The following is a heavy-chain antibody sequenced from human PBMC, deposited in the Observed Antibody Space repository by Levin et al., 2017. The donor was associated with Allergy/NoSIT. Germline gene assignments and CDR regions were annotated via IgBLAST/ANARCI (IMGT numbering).Heavy chain of an antibody. J-gene: IGHJ3*01. CDR1: GFAFGDYA. V-gene: IGHV3-23*01. CDR3: AKKQADTSGFSFDV. CDR2: ITGGGSDT. Sequence: GGSLRLSCAASGFAFGDYAMTWVRQAPGKGLEWVSDITGGGSDTWYGDSVKGRFTVSRDNSKDMLYLELNSLRVEDTGIYYCAKKQADTSGFSFDVWGQGTTVTVSS. D-gene: IGHD6-19*01.